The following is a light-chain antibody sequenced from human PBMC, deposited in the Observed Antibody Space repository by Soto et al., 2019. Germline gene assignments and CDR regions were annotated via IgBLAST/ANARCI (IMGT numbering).Light chain of an antibody. CDR1: SSNIGPTYD. CDR3: QSYDRSLSGYV. V-gene: IGLV1-40*01. CDR2: ANT. J-gene: IGLJ1*01. Sequence: PAGSRIPEQRITIPCTGSSSNIGPTYDVHWYQQLPGTAPKLLIYANTNRPSGVPERFSGSKSGNSASLAITGLQAEDEADYCCQSYDRSLSGYVFGTGTKVTLL.